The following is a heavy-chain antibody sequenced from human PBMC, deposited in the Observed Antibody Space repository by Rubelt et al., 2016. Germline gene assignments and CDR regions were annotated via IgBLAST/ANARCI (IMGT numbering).Heavy chain of an antibody. J-gene: IGHJ6*02. D-gene: IGHD5-12*01. Sequence: STYYADSVKGRFTISRDNAKNSLYLQMNSLRAEDTAVYYCARDPYSGYDLTEGYYYYGMDVWGQGTTVTVSS. CDR2: ST. V-gene: IGHV3-48*04. CDR3: ARDPYSGYDLTEGYYYYGMDV.